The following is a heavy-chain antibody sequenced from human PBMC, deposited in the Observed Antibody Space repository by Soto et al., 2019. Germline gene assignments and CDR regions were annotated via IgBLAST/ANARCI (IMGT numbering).Heavy chain of an antibody. V-gene: IGHV1-3*01. CDR3: ARDPGYSYADY. Sequence: QVQLVQSGAEVKKPGASVKVSCKASGYTFTSYAMHWVRQAPRQRLEWMGWINAGNGNTKYSQKFQGRVTITRDTSASTAYMELSSLRSEDTAVYYCARDPGYSYADYWGQGTLVTVSS. D-gene: IGHD5-18*01. CDR1: GYTFTSYA. CDR2: INAGNGNT. J-gene: IGHJ4*02.